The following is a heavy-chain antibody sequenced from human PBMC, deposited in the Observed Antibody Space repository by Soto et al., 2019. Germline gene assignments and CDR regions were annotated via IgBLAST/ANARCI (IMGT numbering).Heavy chain of an antibody. D-gene: IGHD2-2*03. CDR3: TREAGYCSCTCCYWLSFDS. CDR1: GFTFSSHW. Sequence: EVQLVESGGDLVQPGVSLRLSCAASGFTFSSHWMHWVRRVPGKGLVWVSHINTDGGITGYADSVKGLFTISRDNAKNTLYLQVNGLRVEDTSVYYCTREAGYCSCTCCYWLSFDSCGQATTVTVSS. V-gene: IGHV3-74*01. J-gene: IGHJ3*02. CDR2: INTDGGIT.